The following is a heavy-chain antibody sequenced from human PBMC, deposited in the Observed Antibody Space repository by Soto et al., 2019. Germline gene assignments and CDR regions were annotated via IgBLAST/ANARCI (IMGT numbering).Heavy chain of an antibody. J-gene: IGHJ6*02. Sequence: PGGSLRLSCAASGFTFSTYWMSWVRQAPGKGLEWVSVIYSGGGTYYADSVKGRFTISRDNSKNTLYLQMNSLRAEDTAVYYCARDRIPTGMDVWGQGTTVTVSS. CDR2: IYSGGGT. CDR1: GFTFSTYW. V-gene: IGHV3-66*01. CDR3: ARDRIPTGMDV.